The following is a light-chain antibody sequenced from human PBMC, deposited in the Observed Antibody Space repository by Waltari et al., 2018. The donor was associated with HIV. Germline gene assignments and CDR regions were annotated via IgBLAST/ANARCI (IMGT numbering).Light chain of an antibody. V-gene: IGKV1-12*01. CDR1: QDINIY. CDR3: QQTNSLPLT. J-gene: IGKJ4*01. Sequence: DIQMTQSPSSVSASVGDRVTINCRASQDINIYLACYQHKPGKAPNLLMYTASSWERGVQARFRGSGSGTEFTLTITNLQPEDIANYFCQQTNSLPLTFGGGTKVEIK. CDR2: TAS.